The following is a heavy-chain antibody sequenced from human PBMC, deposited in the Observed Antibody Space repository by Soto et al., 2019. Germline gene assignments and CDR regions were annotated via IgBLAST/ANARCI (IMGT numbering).Heavy chain of an antibody. CDR2: IYYSGST. Sequence: SQTLSLTCTVSGGSVSSGSYYWSWIRQPPGKGLEWIGYIYYSGSTNYNPSLKSRVTISVDTSKNQFSLKLSSVTAADTAVYYCARVRGYSYGYPYFDYWGQGTLVTVSS. V-gene: IGHV4-61*01. D-gene: IGHD5-18*01. CDR1: GGSVSSGSYY. J-gene: IGHJ4*02. CDR3: ARVRGYSYGYPYFDY.